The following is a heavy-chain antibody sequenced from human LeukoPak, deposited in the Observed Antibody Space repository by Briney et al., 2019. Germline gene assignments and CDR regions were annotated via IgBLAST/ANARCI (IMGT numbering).Heavy chain of an antibody. Sequence: GRSLRLSCAASGFTFSDYAMHWVRQVPGKGLEWVGGSSWNSGTIAYGESVKGRATISRDNARNSLYLEVNSLRAEDTALYYCAKDLAVGTSPRVYAFDVWGQGSLVTVSS. V-gene: IGHV3-9*01. J-gene: IGHJ3*01. CDR2: SSWNSGTI. CDR3: AKDLAVGTSPRVYAFDV. D-gene: IGHD1/OR15-1a*01. CDR1: GFTFSDYA.